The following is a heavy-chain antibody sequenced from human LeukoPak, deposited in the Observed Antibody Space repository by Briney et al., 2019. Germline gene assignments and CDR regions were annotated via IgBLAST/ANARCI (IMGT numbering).Heavy chain of an antibody. V-gene: IGHV3-23*01. CDR1: GITLSNYG. J-gene: IGHJ4*02. CDR3: AKRGVVNRVNLVGFHKKAYYLYS. D-gene: IGHD3-10*01. CDR2: ISDTGGST. Sequence: GGSLRLSCAVSGITLSNYGMSWVRQAPGKGLEWVAGISDTGGSTNYADSVKGRFTISRDNPKNTLYLQMNSLRAEDTAVYFCAKRGVVNRVNLVGFHKKAYYLYSRGQGALVTVSS.